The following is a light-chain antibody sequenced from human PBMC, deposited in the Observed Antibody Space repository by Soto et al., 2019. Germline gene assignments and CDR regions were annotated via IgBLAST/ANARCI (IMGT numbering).Light chain of an antibody. CDR3: SSYAGRVV. J-gene: IGLJ2*01. CDR2: EGT. Sequence: QSVLTQPASVSGSPGQSITISCTATSSDVGSYNLVSWYQQHPGKAPKLIIYEGTHRPSGVSNRFSGSKSGNTASLTISGVQAEDEAHYYCSSYAGRVVFGGGTKLTVL. V-gene: IGLV2-23*01. CDR1: SSDVGSYNL.